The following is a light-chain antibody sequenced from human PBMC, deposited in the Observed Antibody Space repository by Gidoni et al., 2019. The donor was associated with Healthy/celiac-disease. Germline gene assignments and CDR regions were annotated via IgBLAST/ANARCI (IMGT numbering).Light chain of an antibody. CDR3: QQYNSNPCT. J-gene: IGKJ2*02. Sequence: DIQITKSPSSLAASVGDRVTITCRASQDISNYLDWFQQKPGKAPKPLIYAASSLQSGVPSKFSGRGSGTDFTLTISSLQPEDFATYYCQQYNSNPCTFGQGTKLEIK. CDR1: QDISNY. CDR2: AAS. V-gene: IGKV1-16*02.